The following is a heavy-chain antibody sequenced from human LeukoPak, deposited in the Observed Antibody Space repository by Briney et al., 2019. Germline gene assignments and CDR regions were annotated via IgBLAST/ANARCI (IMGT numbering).Heavy chain of an antibody. J-gene: IGHJ4*02. Sequence: SETLSLTCTVSGGSISSYYWSWIRQPPGKGLEWNGYIYYSGSTKYNPSRKSRVTISVDTSKNHFSLKLSSVTAADTAVYYCARGYPAPEGSLNLLLWFGELPYYFDYWGQGTLVTVSS. CDR2: IYYSGST. CDR1: GGSISSYY. V-gene: IGHV4-59*01. CDR3: ARGYPAPEGSLNLLLWFGELPYYFDY. D-gene: IGHD3-10*01.